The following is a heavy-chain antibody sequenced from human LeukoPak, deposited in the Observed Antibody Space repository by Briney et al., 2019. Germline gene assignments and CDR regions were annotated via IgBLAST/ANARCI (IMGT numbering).Heavy chain of an antibody. D-gene: IGHD1-26*01. CDR3: ARGVRELSVYFDY. Sequence: GGSLRLSCAASGFTFSSYSMNWVRQAPGKGLEWVSVIYSGGSTYYADSVKGRFTISRDNSKNTLYLQMNSLRAEDTAVYYCARGVRELSVYFDYWGQGTLVTVSS. J-gene: IGHJ4*02. CDR1: GFTFSSYS. CDR2: IYSGGST. V-gene: IGHV3-53*01.